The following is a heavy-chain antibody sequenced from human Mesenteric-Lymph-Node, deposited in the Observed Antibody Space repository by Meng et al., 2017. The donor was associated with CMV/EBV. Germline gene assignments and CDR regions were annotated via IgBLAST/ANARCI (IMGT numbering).Heavy chain of an antibody. Sequence: GSLRLSCTVPGGSISGSSYYWAWIRQPPGKGLEWIGSICYSGDTYYNPPLKNRVTISVDTSKNQFSLKLRSVTAADTAMYYCARGVGYSYGYGEWFDPWGQGTLVTVSS. CDR1: GGSISGSSYY. CDR3: ARGVGYSYGYGEWFDP. V-gene: IGHV4-39*07. J-gene: IGHJ5*02. D-gene: IGHD5-18*01. CDR2: ICYSGDT.